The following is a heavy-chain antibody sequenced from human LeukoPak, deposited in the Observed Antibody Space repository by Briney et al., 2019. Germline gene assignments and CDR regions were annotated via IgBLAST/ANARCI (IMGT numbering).Heavy chain of an antibody. D-gene: IGHD3-10*01. V-gene: IGHV1-18*01. Sequence: ASVKVSCKTSGYTFNSYGISWVRQAPGQGLEWMGWISTHKGKANYAQKLQGRVTMTTDTSTSTAYMELRSLRSDDTAVYYCARDRNSLGTAFDFWGQGTMVTVSS. J-gene: IGHJ3*01. CDR1: GYTFNSYG. CDR3: ARDRNSLGTAFDF. CDR2: ISTHKGKA.